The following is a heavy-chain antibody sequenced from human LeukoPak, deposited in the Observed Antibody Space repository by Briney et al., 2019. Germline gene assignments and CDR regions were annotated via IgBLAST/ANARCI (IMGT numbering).Heavy chain of an antibody. CDR1: GFTFSSYA. Sequence: GGSLTLSCAASGFTFSSYAMSWVRQSPGKGLEWVSSISGTATGGTTYYADSVKGRFTVSRDSPKNTVYLQMNSLRAEDTAVYYCATIRNTWVVVDAGFLGFDYWGQGSLVTVSS. CDR2: ISGTATGGTT. CDR3: ATIRNTWVVVDAGFLGFDY. V-gene: IGHV3-23*01. D-gene: IGHD2-15*01. J-gene: IGHJ4*02.